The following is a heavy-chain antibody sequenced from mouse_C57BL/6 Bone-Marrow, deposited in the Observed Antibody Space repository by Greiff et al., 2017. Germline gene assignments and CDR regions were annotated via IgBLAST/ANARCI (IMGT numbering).Heavy chain of an antibody. J-gene: IGHJ1*03. Sequence: DVMLVESGGGLVQPGGSLKLSCAASGFTFSDYYMYWVRQTPEKRLEWVAYISNGGGSTYYPDTVKGRFTISRDNAKNTLYLQMSRLKSEDTAMYYCARHYYGSSYGRYFDVWGTGTTVTVSS. CDR2: ISNGGGST. D-gene: IGHD1-1*01. V-gene: IGHV5-12*01. CDR3: ARHYYGSSYGRYFDV. CDR1: GFTFSDYY.